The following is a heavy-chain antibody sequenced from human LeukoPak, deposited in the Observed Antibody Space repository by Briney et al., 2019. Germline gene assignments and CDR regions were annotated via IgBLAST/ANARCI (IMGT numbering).Heavy chain of an antibody. CDR3: AKGPPYYNDSSAYYRTRNFDY. V-gene: IGHV3-30*18. Sequence: GGSLRLSCAASTFTFSSYGMSWVRQAPGKGLEWVTIISYDGSNKYYADSVKGRFTISRDNSKNTLYLQMNSLRAEDTAVYYCAKGPPYYNDSSAYYRTRNFDYWGQGTLVIVSS. D-gene: IGHD3-22*01. J-gene: IGHJ4*02. CDR2: ISYDGSNK. CDR1: TFTFSSYG.